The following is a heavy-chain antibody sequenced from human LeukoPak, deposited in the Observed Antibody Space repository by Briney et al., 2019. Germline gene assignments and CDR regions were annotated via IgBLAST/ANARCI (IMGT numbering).Heavy chain of an antibody. D-gene: IGHD5-18*01. J-gene: IGHJ4*02. CDR1: GGSITSYY. CDR3: ARHGGQLWLRASHFDY. V-gene: IGHV4-59*08. Sequence: PSETLSLTCAVSGGSITSYYWSWFRQAPGRRLEWIGYIHDSGSTRYSPSFVSRVTISVDTSKNQFSLKLSSVTAADTAVYYCARHGGQLWLRASHFDYWGQGTLVTVSS. CDR2: IHDSGST.